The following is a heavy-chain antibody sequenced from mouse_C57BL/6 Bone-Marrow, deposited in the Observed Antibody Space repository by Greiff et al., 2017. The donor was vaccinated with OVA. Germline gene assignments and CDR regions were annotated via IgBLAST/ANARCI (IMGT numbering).Heavy chain of an antibody. CDR2: IDPSDSET. CDR3: ALYGRNFDY. V-gene: IGHV1-52*01. D-gene: IGHD1-1*01. Sequence: QVHVKQPGAELVRPGSSVKLSCKASGYTFTSYWMHWVKQRPIQGLEWIGNIDPSDSETHYNQKFQDKATLTVDKSSSTAYMQLSSLTSEDSAVYYCALYGRNFDYWGQGTTLTVSS. CDR1: GYTFTSYW. J-gene: IGHJ2*01.